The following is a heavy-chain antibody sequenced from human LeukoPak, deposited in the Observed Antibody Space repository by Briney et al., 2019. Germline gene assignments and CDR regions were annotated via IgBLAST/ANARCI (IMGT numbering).Heavy chain of an antibody. CDR2: ISSSSSTI. J-gene: IGHJ5*02. CDR3: ARAPGIAAAGMRFWFDP. V-gene: IGHV3-48*01. Sequence: GGSLRLSCAASGFTFSSYSMNWVRQAPGKGLEWVSYISSSSSTIYYADSVKGRFTISRDNAKNSLYLQMNSLRAEDTAVYYCARAPGIAAAGMRFWFDPWGQGTLVTVSS. D-gene: IGHD6-13*01. CDR1: GFTFSSYS.